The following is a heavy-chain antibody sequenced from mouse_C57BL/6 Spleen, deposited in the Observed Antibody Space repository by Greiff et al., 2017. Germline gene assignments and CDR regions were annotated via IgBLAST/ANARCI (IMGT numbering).Heavy chain of an antibody. J-gene: IGHJ4*01. D-gene: IGHD2-3*01. CDR1: GFTFSSYG. CDR2: ISSGGSYT. Sequence: EVQGVESGGDLVKPGGSLKLSCAASGFTFSSYGMSWVRQTPDKRLEWVATISSGGSYTYYPDSVKGRFTISRDNAKNTLYLQMSSLKSEDTAMYYCARQEGWLLRNYYAMDYWGQGTSVTVSS. V-gene: IGHV5-6*01. CDR3: ARQEGWLLRNYYAMDY.